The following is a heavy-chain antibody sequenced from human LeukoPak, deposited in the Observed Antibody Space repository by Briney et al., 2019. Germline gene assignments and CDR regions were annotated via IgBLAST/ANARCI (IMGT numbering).Heavy chain of an antibody. CDR2: ISAYNGNT. CDR3: ARDWSSTSCLIEPFDY. J-gene: IGHJ4*02. Sequence: ASVKVSCKASGYTFTSYGISWVRQAPGQGLEWMGWISAYNGNTNYAQKLQGRVTMTTDTSTSTAYMELRSLRSDDTAVYYCARDWSSTSCLIEPFDYWGQGTLVTVSS. D-gene: IGHD2-2*01. V-gene: IGHV1-18*04. CDR1: GYTFTSYG.